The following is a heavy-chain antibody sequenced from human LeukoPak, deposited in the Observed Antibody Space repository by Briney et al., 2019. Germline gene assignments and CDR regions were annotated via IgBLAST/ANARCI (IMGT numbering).Heavy chain of an antibody. CDR1: GYRFTSYW. V-gene: IGHV5-51*01. Sequence: GESLKISCKGSGYRFTSYWIGWVRQMPGKGLEWMGIIYPGDSDTRYSPSFQGQVTISADKSITTAYLQWSSLKASDTAMYYCARNDFRWLQAVDYWGQGTLVTVSS. CDR2: IYPGDSDT. J-gene: IGHJ4*02. D-gene: IGHD5-24*01. CDR3: ARNDFRWLQAVDY.